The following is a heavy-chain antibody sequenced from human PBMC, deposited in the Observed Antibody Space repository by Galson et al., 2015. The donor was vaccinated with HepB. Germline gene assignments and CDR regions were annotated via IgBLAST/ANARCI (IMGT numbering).Heavy chain of an antibody. V-gene: IGHV3-30-3*01. CDR2: ISYDGSNK. D-gene: IGHD3-22*01. CDR3: ARGRRAKIVVVPIPYYFDY. Sequence: SLRLSCAASGFTFSSYAMHWVRQAPGKGLEWVAVISYDGSNKYYADSVKGRFTISRDNSKNTLYLQMNSLRAEDTAVYYCARGRRAKIVVVPIPYYFDYWGQGTLVTVSS. J-gene: IGHJ4*02. CDR1: GFTFSSYA.